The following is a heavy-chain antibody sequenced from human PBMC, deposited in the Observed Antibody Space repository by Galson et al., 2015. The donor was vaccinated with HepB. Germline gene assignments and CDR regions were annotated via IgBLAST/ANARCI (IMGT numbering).Heavy chain of an antibody. V-gene: IGHV4-34*01. Sequence: SETLSLTCAVYGGSFSGYYWSWIRQPPGKGLEWIGEINHSGSTNYNPSLKSRVTISVDTSKNQFSLKLRSVTAADTAVYYCARLPGIAAAAPYFQHWGQGTLVTVSS. CDR2: INHSGST. J-gene: IGHJ1*01. CDR1: GGSFSGYY. D-gene: IGHD6-13*01. CDR3: ARLPGIAAAAPYFQH.